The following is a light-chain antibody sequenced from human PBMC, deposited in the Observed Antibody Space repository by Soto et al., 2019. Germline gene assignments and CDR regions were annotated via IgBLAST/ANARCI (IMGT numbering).Light chain of an antibody. CDR1: QSVSSN. CDR3: QQYNNWPPWT. J-gene: IGKJ1*01. V-gene: IGKV3-15*01. Sequence: EIVMTQSPATLSVSPGERATLSCRASQSVSSNLAWYQQKPGQAPMLLIYGASTRATCIPARFIGSGSGTEFTLTISSLQSEDFAVYYCQQYNNWPPWTFGQGTKVEIK. CDR2: GAS.